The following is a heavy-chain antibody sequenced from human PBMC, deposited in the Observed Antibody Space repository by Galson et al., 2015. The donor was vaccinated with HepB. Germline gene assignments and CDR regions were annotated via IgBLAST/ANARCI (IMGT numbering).Heavy chain of an antibody. J-gene: IGHJ2*01. CDR1: GGTFSSYA. Sequence: SVKVSCKASGGTFSSYAISWVRQAPGQGLEWMGGIIPIFGTANYAQKFQGRVTITADKSTSTAYMELSSLRSEDTAVYYCARNGRGYDSSPWYFDLWGRGTLVTVSS. D-gene: IGHD3-22*01. V-gene: IGHV1-69*06. CDR3: ARNGRGYDSSPWYFDL. CDR2: IIPIFGTA.